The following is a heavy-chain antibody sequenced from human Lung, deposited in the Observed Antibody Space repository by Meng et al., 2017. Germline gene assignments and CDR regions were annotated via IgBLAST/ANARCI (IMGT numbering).Heavy chain of an antibody. CDR1: GGSFSDYY. V-gene: IGHV4-34*01. CDR3: ARGPTTMAHDFDY. CDR2: INHSGST. D-gene: IGHD4-11*01. Sequence: QVQLQQSGARLLTPSGTLPPPCVVSGGSFSDYYWSWIRQPPGKGLEWIGEINHSGSTNYNPSLESRATISVDTSQNNLSLKLSSVTAADSAVYYCARGPTTMAHDFDYWGQGTLVTVSS. J-gene: IGHJ4*02.